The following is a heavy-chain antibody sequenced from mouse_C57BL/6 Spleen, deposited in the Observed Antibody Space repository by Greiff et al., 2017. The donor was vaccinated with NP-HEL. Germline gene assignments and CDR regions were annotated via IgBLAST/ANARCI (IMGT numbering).Heavy chain of an antibody. Sequence: VQLQQSGPELVKPGASVKISCKASGYSFTDYNMNWVKQSNGKSLEWIGVINPNYGTTSYNQKFKGKATLTVDQSSSTAYMQLNSLTSEDSAVYYCASSYYYGSSYAFAYWGQGTLVTVSA. CDR3: ASSYYYGSSYAFAY. D-gene: IGHD1-1*01. V-gene: IGHV1-39*01. CDR2: INPNYGTT. CDR1: GYSFTDYN. J-gene: IGHJ3*01.